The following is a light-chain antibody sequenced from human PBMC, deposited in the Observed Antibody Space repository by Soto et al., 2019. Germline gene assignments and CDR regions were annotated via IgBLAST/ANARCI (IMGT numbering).Light chain of an antibody. V-gene: IGKV1-5*03. CDR2: KAT. Sequence: DIQMTQSPSTLSAFVGDRVTITCRASQSLSGWLAWYQQKPGKAPKLLIRKATSLESGVPSRYSGRGSGTEFTLTISSLQPDDSATYHFQQYNCYPITFGGGTKVEIK. J-gene: IGKJ4*01. CDR1: QSLSGW. CDR3: QQYNCYPIT.